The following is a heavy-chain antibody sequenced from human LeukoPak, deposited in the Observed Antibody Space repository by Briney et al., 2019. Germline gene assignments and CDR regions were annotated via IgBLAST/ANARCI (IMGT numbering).Heavy chain of an antibody. CDR2: IYYSGST. V-gene: IGHV4-39*01. J-gene: IGHJ6*03. CDR3: ARRLDYYGSADYYYYMDV. CDR1: GGSISSSSYY. Sequence: SETLSLTCTVSGGSISSSSYYWGWIRQPPGKGLEWIGSIYYSGSTYYNPSLKSRVTISVDTSKNQFSLKLSSVTAADTAVYHCARRLDYYGSADYYYYMDVWGKGTTVTVSS. D-gene: IGHD3-10*01.